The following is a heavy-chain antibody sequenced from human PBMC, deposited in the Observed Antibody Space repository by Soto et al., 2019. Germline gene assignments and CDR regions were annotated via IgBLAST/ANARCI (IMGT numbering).Heavy chain of an antibody. V-gene: IGHV3-13*01. CDR3: VRGRSNDLVSGPPPRFDP. CDR1: GFNFNSHD. D-gene: IGHD1-1*01. Sequence: GGSLRLSCVASGFNFNSHDMHWVRQVTGKGLEWVSGIGTLFDTFYADSVKGRFTISRENAKTSVYLQMTKLRAEDSGVYFCVRGRSNDLVSGPPPRFDPRGRGTLVTVSS. CDR2: IGTLFDT. J-gene: IGHJ5*02.